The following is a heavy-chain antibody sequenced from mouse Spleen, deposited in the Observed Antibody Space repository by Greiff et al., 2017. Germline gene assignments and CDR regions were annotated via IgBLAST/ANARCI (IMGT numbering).Heavy chain of an antibody. J-gene: IGHJ2*01. V-gene: IGHV1-5*01. CDR3: TRGTTVVAGFDY. CDR2: IYPGNSDT. Sequence: VQLQQSGTVLARPGASVKMSCKASGYSFTSYWMHWVKQRPGQGLEWIGAIYPGNSDTSYNQKFKGKAKLTAVTSASTAYMELSSLTNEDSAVYYCTRGTTVVAGFDYWGQGTTLTVSS. D-gene: IGHD1-1*01. CDR1: GYSFTSYW.